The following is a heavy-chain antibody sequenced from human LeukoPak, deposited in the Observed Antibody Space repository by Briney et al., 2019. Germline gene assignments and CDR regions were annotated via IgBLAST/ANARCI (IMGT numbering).Heavy chain of an antibody. D-gene: IGHD2-2*01. J-gene: IGHJ6*03. CDR1: GGSISSYY. Sequence: PSETLSLTCTVSGGSISSYYWSWMRQPPGKGLEWIGYIYTSGSTNYNPTLKSRVTISVDTSKNQFSLKLSSVTAADTAVYYCARNRPAARPYYYYYYMDVWGKGTTVTVSS. CDR3: ARNRPAARPYYYYYYMDV. V-gene: IGHV4-4*09. CDR2: IYTSGST.